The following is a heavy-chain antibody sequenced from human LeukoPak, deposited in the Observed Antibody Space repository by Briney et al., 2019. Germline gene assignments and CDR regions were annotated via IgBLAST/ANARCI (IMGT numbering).Heavy chain of an antibody. J-gene: IGHJ5*02. CDR1: GGSINSYY. CDR2: IYYSGST. V-gene: IGHV4-59*12. Sequence: PSETLSLTCTVPGGSINSYYWSWIRQPPGKGLEWIGYIYYSGSTNYNPSLKSRVTMSVDTSKNQFSLRLTSVTAADTAIYYCASSRVNSGGDWHNWFDPWGQGTLVTVSS. D-gene: IGHD2-21*01. CDR3: ASSRVNSGGDWHNWFDP.